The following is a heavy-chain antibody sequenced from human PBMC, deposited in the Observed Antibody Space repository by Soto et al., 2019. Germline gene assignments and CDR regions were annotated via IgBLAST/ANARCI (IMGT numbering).Heavy chain of an antibody. CDR1: GGSISSGDYY. CDR3: ARVGEWYNWFDP. D-gene: IGHD3-3*01. CDR2: IYYSGST. V-gene: IGHV4-30-4*01. Sequence: SETLSLTYTVSGGSISSGDYYWSWIRQPPGKGLEWIGYIYYSGSTCDNPSLKSRVTISVDTSKNQFSLKLSSVTAADTAVYYCARVGEWYNWFDPGGQGTLVTVSS. J-gene: IGHJ5*02.